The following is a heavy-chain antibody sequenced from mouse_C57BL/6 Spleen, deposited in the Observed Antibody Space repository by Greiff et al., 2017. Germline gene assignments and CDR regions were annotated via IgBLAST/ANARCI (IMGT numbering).Heavy chain of an antibody. D-gene: IGHD4-1*01. Sequence: QVQLQQSGPELVKPGASVKLSCKASGYTFTSYAINWVKQRPGQGLEWIGWIYPRDGSTKYNEKFKGKATVTVDTSSSTAYMELHRLTSEDSAVYFCARGGDWDSFDYWGQGTTLTVSS. CDR3: ARGGDWDSFDY. J-gene: IGHJ2*01. V-gene: IGHV1-85*01. CDR1: GYTFTSYA. CDR2: IYPRDGST.